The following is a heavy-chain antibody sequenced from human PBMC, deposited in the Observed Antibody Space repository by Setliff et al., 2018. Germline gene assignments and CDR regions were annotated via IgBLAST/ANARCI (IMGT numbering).Heavy chain of an antibody. CDR2: INHSGST. Sequence: SETLSLTCAVYGGSFTDHFWSWIRQPPGKGLEWIGEINHSGSTNYNPSLKSRVSISVDASKNQFSLKLTSVTAADTAVYFCARGPTIFGAIYYMDVWGKGTTVTVSS. J-gene: IGHJ6*03. CDR1: GGSFTDHF. CDR3: ARGPTIFGAIYYMDV. D-gene: IGHD3-3*01. V-gene: IGHV4-34*01.